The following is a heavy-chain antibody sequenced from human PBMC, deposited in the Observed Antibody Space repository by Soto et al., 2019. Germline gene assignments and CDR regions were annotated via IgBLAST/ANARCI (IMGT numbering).Heavy chain of an antibody. Sequence: ASVKVSCKASGYTFTSYYMHWVRQAPGQGLEWMGIINPSGGSTSYAQKFQGRVTMTRDTSTSTVYMELSSLRSEDTAVYYCARDPQAAAGLNWFEPWGQGTLVTVSS. CDR2: INPSGGST. CDR3: ARDPQAAAGLNWFEP. V-gene: IGHV1-46*01. D-gene: IGHD6-13*01. J-gene: IGHJ5*02. CDR1: GYTFTSYY.